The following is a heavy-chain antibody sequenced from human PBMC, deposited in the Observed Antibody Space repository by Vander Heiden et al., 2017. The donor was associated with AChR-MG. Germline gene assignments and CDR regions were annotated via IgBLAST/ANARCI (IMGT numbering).Heavy chain of an antibody. CDR2: ISWNSGSI. J-gene: IGHJ4*02. D-gene: IGHD6-19*01. Sequence: EVQLVESGGGLVQPGRSLRLSCTAPGFTLDEYALHWVRQAPGKGLEWVSGISWNSGSIGYADSVKGRLTISRDNAKNSLYLQMSSLRAEDAALYYCAKAVGIAVAGTRQGYYFDYWGQGTLVTVSS. CDR1: GFTLDEYA. CDR3: AKAVGIAVAGTRQGYYFDY. V-gene: IGHV3-9*01.